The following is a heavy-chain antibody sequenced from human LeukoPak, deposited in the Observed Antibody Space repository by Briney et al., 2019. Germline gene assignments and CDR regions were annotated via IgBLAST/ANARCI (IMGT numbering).Heavy chain of an antibody. CDR1: GFTVSSNY. Sequence: PGGSLRLSCAASGFTVSSNYMSWVRLAPGKGLEWVSILYSGSATYYADFVKGRFTISRHNSKNTLYLQMNSLRAEDTAVYYCARTSGSGSYLYYFDYWGQGTLVTVSS. V-gene: IGHV3-53*04. CDR3: ARTSGSGSYLYYFDY. J-gene: IGHJ4*02. CDR2: LYSGSAT. D-gene: IGHD3-10*01.